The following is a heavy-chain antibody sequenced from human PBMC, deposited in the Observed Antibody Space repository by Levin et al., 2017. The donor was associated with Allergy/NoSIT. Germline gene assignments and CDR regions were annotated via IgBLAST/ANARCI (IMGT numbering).Heavy chain of an antibody. CDR2: ISGSGGMT. Sequence: GGSLRLSCAASGFTFSRSAMSWVRQAPGKGLEWVSGISGSGGMTYYADSVKGRFTISRDNSKNTLSLQMNSLRAEDTAVYYCAKDPYYDFWSGYYYFDYWGQGTLVTVSS. D-gene: IGHD3-3*01. CDR1: GFTFSRSA. V-gene: IGHV3-23*01. J-gene: IGHJ4*02. CDR3: AKDPYYDFWSGYYYFDY.